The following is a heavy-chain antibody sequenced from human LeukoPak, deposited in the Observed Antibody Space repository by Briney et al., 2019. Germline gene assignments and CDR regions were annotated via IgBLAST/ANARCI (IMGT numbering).Heavy chain of an antibody. V-gene: IGHV3-11*06. D-gene: IGHD5-24*01. CDR1: GFTFSDYY. J-gene: IGHJ3*02. Sequence: GGSLRLSCAASGFTFSDYYMSWIRQAPGKGLEWVSYISSSSSYTNYANSVKGRFTISRGNAKNSLYLQMNSLRAEDTAVYYCARGRDGYNGLDAFDIWGQGTMVTVSS. CDR2: ISSSSSYT. CDR3: ARGRDGYNGLDAFDI.